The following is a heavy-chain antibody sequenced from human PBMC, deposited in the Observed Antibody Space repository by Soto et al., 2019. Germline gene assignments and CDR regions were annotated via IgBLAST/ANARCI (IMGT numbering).Heavy chain of an antibody. D-gene: IGHD3-3*01. V-gene: IGHV1-69*13. CDR3: ASTDFWSGYYPHYYYYYGMDV. J-gene: IGHJ6*02. CDR1: GGTFSSYA. Sequence: SVKVSCKASGGTFSSYAISWVRQAPGQGLEWMGGIIPIFGTANYAQKFQGRVTITADESTSTAYMELSSLRSEDTAVYYCASTDFWSGYYPHYYYYYGMDVWGQGTTVTAP. CDR2: IIPIFGTA.